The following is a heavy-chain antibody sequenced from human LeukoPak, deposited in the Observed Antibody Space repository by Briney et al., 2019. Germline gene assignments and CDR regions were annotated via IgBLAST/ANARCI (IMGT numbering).Heavy chain of an antibody. V-gene: IGHV1-18*01. CDR2: ISTYNGNT. J-gene: IGHJ3*02. CDR3: ARGGSSGWEDAFDI. Sequence: ASVRVSPEASVYTFSRDVISWGRQAPGQRGVWRGWISTYNGNTNYAQKHQRRFTRTTDTSTSTAYMELRSLRSDVTAVYYCARGGSSGWEDAFDIWGQGTMVTVSS. CDR1: VYTFSRDV. D-gene: IGHD6-19*01.